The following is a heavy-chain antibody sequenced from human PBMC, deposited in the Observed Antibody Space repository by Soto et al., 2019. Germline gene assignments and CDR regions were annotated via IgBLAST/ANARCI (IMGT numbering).Heavy chain of an antibody. CDR3: TTIVLWGGL. D-gene: IGHD3-16*01. Sequence: GGSLRLSCTASGFTFNTAWMNWVRQAPGKGLEWVGRIKNRGDGETTDYAAPVKGRFTISRDDSKNTLYLEMTSLVAEDTAIYYCTTIVLWGGLWGPGTQVTVSS. V-gene: IGHV3-15*07. J-gene: IGHJ4*02. CDR2: IKNRGDGETT. CDR1: GFTFNTAW.